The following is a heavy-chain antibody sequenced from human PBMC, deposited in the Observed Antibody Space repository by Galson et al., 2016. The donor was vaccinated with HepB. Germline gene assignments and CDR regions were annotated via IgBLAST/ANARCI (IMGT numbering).Heavy chain of an antibody. CDR2: LYFGGNT. D-gene: IGHD3-22*01. CDR3: ARRPYSYFDDSTSLDS. CDR1: GGSIGSGAYY. V-gene: IGHV4-39*01. Sequence: ETLSLTCSVSGGSIGSGAYYWGWIRQSPGKGLAWIGPLYFGGNTSYTPSLRSPVTISVAASRHEFPLKLTSVTAADTAVYYCARRPYSYFDDSTSLDSWGQGTLVTVSS. J-gene: IGHJ4*02.